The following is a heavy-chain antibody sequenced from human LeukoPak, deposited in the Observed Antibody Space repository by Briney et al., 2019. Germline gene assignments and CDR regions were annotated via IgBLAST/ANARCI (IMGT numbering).Heavy chain of an antibody. D-gene: IGHD1-26*01. CDR2: IYSGGST. CDR1: GFTVSSNY. V-gene: IGHV3-53*01. J-gene: IGHJ4*02. Sequence: GGSLRLSCAASGFTVSSNYMSWVRQAPGKGLEWVSVIYSGGSTYYADSVKGRFTISRDNSKNTLYLQMNSLRAEDTAVYYCARMPKGQGELPPYYFDYWGQGTLVTVSS. CDR3: ARMPKGQGELPPYYFDY.